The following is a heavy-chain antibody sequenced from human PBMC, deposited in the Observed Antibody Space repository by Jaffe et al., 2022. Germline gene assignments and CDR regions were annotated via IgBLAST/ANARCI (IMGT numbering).Heavy chain of an antibody. Sequence: QVQLQESGPGLVKPSETLSLTCTVSGVSISSHYWSWIRQPPGKGLDWIAYIHYSGTTNYNPSLKSRVTISVDTSKNQFSLKLSSVTAADTAIYYCARTLDSGTMDSWGQGTLVTVSS. CDR1: GVSISSHY. D-gene: IGHD3-10*01. CDR2: IHYSGTT. J-gene: IGHJ4*02. CDR3: ARTLDSGTMDS. V-gene: IGHV4-59*11.